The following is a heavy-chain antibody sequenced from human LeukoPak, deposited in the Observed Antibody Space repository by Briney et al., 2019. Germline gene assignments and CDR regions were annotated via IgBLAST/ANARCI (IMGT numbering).Heavy chain of an antibody. CDR3: ARSKIGVAGTERGFDY. J-gene: IGHJ4*02. Sequence: SETLSLTCTVSGGSISNYYWTWIRQPAGKGLEWIGRFYTSGNINYNPSLKSRVTMSVDTSKNQFSLKLNSVTAADTAVYFCARSKIGVAGTERGFDYWGQGTLVTVSS. CDR2: FYTSGNI. V-gene: IGHV4-4*07. D-gene: IGHD6-19*01. CDR1: GGSISNYY.